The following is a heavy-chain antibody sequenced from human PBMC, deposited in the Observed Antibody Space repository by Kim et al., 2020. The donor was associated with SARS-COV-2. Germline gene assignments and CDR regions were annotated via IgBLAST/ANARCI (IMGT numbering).Heavy chain of an antibody. CDR1: GFTFSSYC. V-gene: IGHV3-23*01. D-gene: IGHD2-21*01. CDR3: AKLLMGIAKAFDY. Sequence: GGSLRLSCAASGFTFSSYCMSWVRQAPGKGLEWVSSVTTSGSSTYYADSVKGRFTISRDNSKNTLYMQMNSLRDEDTAVYYCAKLLMGIAKAFDYWGQGTLVTVSS. CDR2: VTTSGSST. J-gene: IGHJ4*02.